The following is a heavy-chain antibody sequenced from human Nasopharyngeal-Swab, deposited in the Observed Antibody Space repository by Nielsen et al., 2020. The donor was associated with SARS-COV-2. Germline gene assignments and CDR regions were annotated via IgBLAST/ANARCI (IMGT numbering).Heavy chain of an antibody. V-gene: IGHV4-59*12. CDR1: GGSISSYY. Sequence: SETLSLTCTVSGGSISSYYWSWIRQPPGKGLEWIGYIYYSGSTYYNPSLKSRVTISVDTSKNQFSLKLSSVTAADTAVYYCERDSKDSSLWGQGTLVTVSS. J-gene: IGHJ4*02. CDR3: ERDSKDSSL. D-gene: IGHD6-6*01. CDR2: IYYSGST.